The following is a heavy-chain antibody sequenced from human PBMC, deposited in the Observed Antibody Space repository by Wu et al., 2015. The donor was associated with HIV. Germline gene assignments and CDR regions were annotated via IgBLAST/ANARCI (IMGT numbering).Heavy chain of an antibody. CDR2: IIPIFGTA. CDR1: GGTFSSYA. CDR3: GSSFYSNYGFGDYYYYYMDV. V-gene: IGHV1-69*12. J-gene: IGHJ6*03. D-gene: IGHD4-11*01. Sequence: QVQLVQSGAEVKKPGSSVKVSCKASGGTFSSYAISWVRQAPGQGLEWMGGIIPIFGTANYAQKFQGRVTITADESTSTAYMELSSLRSEDTAVYYCGSSFYSNYGFGDYYYYYMDVWGKGTTVTVSS.